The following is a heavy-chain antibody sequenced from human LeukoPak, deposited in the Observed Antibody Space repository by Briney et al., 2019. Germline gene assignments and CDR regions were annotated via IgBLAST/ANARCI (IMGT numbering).Heavy chain of an antibody. CDR1: GFTFSTSA. D-gene: IGHD1-26*01. Sequence: GTSVKVSCKASGFTFSTSAVQWVRQARGQRPEWIGWIVVGSGKTHYAQKFEERVTITRDMSTSTAYMEVTSLRSDDTAVYYCAAEGSHDFFDYWGQGTLVTVSS. CDR3: AAEGSHDFFDY. J-gene: IGHJ4*02. V-gene: IGHV1-58*01. CDR2: IVVGSGKT.